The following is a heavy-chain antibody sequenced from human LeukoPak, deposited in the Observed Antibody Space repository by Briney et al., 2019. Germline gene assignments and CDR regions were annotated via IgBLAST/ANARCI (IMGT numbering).Heavy chain of an antibody. V-gene: IGHV3-30*18. CDR2: ISYDGSKK. CDR3: AKRYDTTVYSINFDY. D-gene: IGHD3-22*01. CDR1: GITLSSYD. J-gene: IGHJ4*02. Sequence: PGGSLRLSCSASGITLSSYDMHWVRQAPGKGLEWVAGISYDGSKKYYADSVKGRFTISRDNSKNTLYLQMNSLRADDTAMYYCAKRYDTTVYSINFDYWGQGTLVTVSS.